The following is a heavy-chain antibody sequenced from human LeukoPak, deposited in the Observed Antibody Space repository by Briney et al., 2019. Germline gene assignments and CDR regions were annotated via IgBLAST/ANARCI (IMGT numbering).Heavy chain of an antibody. V-gene: IGHV3-48*04. Sequence: GGSLRLSCAASGFTFSSYSMNWVRQAPGKGLEWLSYISSSGTSMDYADSVKGRFAISRDNAKNSLYLEMNSLRAEDTAVYYCARDLRITMIVVATYDAFDIWGQGTMVTVSP. CDR1: GFTFSSYS. CDR2: ISSSGTSM. CDR3: ARDLRITMIVVATYDAFDI. J-gene: IGHJ3*02. D-gene: IGHD3-22*01.